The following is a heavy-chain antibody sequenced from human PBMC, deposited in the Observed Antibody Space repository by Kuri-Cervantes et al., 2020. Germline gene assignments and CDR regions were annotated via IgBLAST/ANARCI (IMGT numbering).Heavy chain of an antibody. D-gene: IGHD3-9*01. Sequence: GGSLRLSCAASGFTFSSYSMNWVRQAPGKGLEWVSSISSSSSYIYYADSVKGRLTISRDNGKNSLYLQMNSLRAEDTAVYYCAKDIVALLTGPYYYYGMDVWGQGTTVTVSS. J-gene: IGHJ6*02. CDR2: ISSSSSYI. V-gene: IGHV3-21*01. CDR1: GFTFSSYS. CDR3: AKDIVALLTGPYYYYGMDV.